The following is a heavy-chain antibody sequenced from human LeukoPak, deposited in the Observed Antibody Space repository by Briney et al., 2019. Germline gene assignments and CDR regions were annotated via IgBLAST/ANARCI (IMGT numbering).Heavy chain of an antibody. CDR1: GVTFTVYA. Sequence: GGSLRLSCAASGVTFTVYAMSWVRQAPGKGLEWVSAISGSSDNTYFADSVKGRFTISRDNSKNTVSLQMNSLRAEDTAVYYCARDGGNSWDYWGQGTLVTVSS. V-gene: IGHV3-23*01. D-gene: IGHD6-13*01. CDR3: ARDGGNSWDY. CDR2: ISGSSDNT. J-gene: IGHJ4*02.